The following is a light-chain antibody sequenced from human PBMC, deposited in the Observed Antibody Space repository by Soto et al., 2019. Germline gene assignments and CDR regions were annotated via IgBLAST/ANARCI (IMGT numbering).Light chain of an antibody. CDR3: SSYTNSNPVV. CDR1: SSDVGGYDH. Sequence: QSALTQVASVSGSPGQSITISCTGTSSDVGGYDHVSWYQQHPGKAPKLMIYNVNYRPSGVSNRFSGSKSGNTASLTISGRQAEDEGNYYCSSYTNSNPVVFGGGTKLTVL. J-gene: IGLJ2*01. CDR2: NVN. V-gene: IGLV2-14*03.